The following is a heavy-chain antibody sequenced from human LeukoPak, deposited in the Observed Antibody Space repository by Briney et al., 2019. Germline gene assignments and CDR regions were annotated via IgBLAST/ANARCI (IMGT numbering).Heavy chain of an antibody. Sequence: SETLSLTCAVYGGSFSGYYWSWIRQPPGKGLEWIGEINHSGSTNYNPSLKSRVTISVDTSKNQFSLKLSSVTAADTAVYYCARDYYGSGGVYDPWGQGTLVTVSS. V-gene: IGHV4-34*01. D-gene: IGHD3-10*01. CDR1: GGSFSGYY. CDR3: ARDYYGSGGVYDP. CDR2: INHSGST. J-gene: IGHJ5*02.